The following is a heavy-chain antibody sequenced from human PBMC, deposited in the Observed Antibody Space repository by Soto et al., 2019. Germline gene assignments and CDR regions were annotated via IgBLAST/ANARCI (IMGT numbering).Heavy chain of an antibody. CDR1: GFTFSSYG. CDR3: AKDRGVPAAMDYYYGMDV. V-gene: IGHV3-30*18. Sequence: PGGSLRLSCAASGFTFSSYGMHWVRQAPGKGLEWVAVISYDGSNKYYADSVKGRFTISRDNSKNTLYLQMNSLRAEETAVYYCAKDRGVPAAMDYYYGMDVWGQGTTVTVSS. CDR2: ISYDGSNK. D-gene: IGHD2-2*01. J-gene: IGHJ6*02.